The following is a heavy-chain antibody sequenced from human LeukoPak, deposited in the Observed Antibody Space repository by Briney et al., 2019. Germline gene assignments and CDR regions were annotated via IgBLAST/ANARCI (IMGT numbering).Heavy chain of an antibody. V-gene: IGHV4-34*01. Sequence: PSETLFLTCAVSGGSFSGNYWTWIRQPPGKGLEWVGESTHVGDTNYNPSLKSRVSISVDTSKSHFSLILTSVTAADTAVYYCARDHWLSSSNEWCYYGMDVWGQGTSVTVSS. D-gene: IGHD3-9*01. CDR3: ARDHWLSSSNEWCYYGMDV. J-gene: IGHJ6*02. CDR2: STHVGDT. CDR1: GGSFSGNY.